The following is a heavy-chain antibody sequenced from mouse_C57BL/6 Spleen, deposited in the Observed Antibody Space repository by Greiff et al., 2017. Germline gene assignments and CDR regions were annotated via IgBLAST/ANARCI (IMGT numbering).Heavy chain of an antibody. CDR1: GYSFTSYY. J-gene: IGHJ2*01. D-gene: IGHD2-4*01. Sequence: QVQLKESGPELVKPGASVKISCKASGYSFTSYYIHWVKQRPGKGLEWIGWIYPGSGNTKYNEKFKGKATLTADTSSSTAYMQLSSLTSEDSAVYYCANDYDENWGQGTTLTVSS. CDR2: IYPGSGNT. CDR3: ANDYDEN. V-gene: IGHV1-66*01.